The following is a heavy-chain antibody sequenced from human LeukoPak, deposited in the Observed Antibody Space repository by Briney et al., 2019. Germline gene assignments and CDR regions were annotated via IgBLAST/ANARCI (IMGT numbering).Heavy chain of an antibody. CDR3: AREGIVVVLAAIGYYFDY. V-gene: IGHV1-69*13. CDR1: GGSFSSYA. CDR2: ILSFFRTA. D-gene: IGHD2-2*02. J-gene: IGHJ4*02. Sequence: SVTLSCKVSGGSFSSYAISWVRQPPGHGIEWKGGILSFFRTANYAQKFQGRVTITADGSTSTAYMELSSLRSEDTAVYYCAREGIVVVLAAIGYYFDYWGQGTLVTVSS.